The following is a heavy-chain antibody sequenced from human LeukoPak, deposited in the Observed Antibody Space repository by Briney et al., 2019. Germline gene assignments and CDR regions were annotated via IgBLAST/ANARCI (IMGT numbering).Heavy chain of an antibody. V-gene: IGHV4-59*01. CDR2: ICSTGRT. Sequence: SETLSLTCSISGGSISNYYWSWIRQTPGNGLVWIGYICSTGRTDSNPSLKSRVTISVDTSKNQFSLKMTSVTAADTAVYYCTRCMVRGVSDYWGQGTLVAVST. D-gene: IGHD3-10*01. CDR3: TRCMVRGVSDY. CDR1: GGSISNYY. J-gene: IGHJ4*02.